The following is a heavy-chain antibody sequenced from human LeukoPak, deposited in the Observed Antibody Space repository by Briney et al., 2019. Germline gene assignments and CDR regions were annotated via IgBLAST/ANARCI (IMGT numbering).Heavy chain of an antibody. CDR1: GFTFSSYE. D-gene: IGHD3-9*01. V-gene: IGHV3-48*03. Sequence: GGSLRLSCAASGFTFSSYEMNWVRQAPGKGLERVSYISSSGSTIYYADSVKGRFTISRDNAKNSLYLQMNSLRAEDTAVYYCARDLTLGFDYWGQGTLVTVSS. J-gene: IGHJ4*02. CDR2: ISSSGSTI. CDR3: ARDLTLGFDY.